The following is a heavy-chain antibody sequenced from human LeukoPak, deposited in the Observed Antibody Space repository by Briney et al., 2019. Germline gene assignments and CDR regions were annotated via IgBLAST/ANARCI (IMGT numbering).Heavy chain of an antibody. D-gene: IGHD6-13*01. J-gene: IGHJ5*02. CDR3: ARRHSSSWRKVGRDNWFDP. V-gene: IGHV4-38-2*02. CDR1: GYSISSGYY. CDR2: IYHSGST. Sequence: PSETLSLTCTVSGYSISSGYYWGWIRQPPGKGLEWIGSIYHSGSTYYNPSLKSRVTISVDTSKNQFSLKLSSVTAADTAVYYCARRHSSSWRKVGRDNWFDPWGQGTLVTVSS.